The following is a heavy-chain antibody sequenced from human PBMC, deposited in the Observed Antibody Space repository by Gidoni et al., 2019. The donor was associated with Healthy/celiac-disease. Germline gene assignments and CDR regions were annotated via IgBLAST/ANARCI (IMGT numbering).Heavy chain of an antibody. CDR1: GGSFNGYY. V-gene: IGHV4-34*01. D-gene: IGHD3-10*01. Sequence: QVQLQQWGAGLLKPSETLSLTCAVSGGSFNGYYWSWIRQPPGKGLEWIGEINHSGSTNYNPSLKSRVTISVDTSKNPFSLKLSSVTAADTAVYYCARTPRREASPRKYYYGSGKFDLWGRGTLVTVSS. J-gene: IGHJ2*01. CDR2: INHSGST. CDR3: ARTPRREASPRKYYYGSGKFDL.